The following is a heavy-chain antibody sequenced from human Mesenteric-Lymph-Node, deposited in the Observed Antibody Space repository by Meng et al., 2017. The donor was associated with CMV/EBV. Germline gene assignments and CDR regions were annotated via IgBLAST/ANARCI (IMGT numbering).Heavy chain of an antibody. Sequence: GESLKISCAASGFTFSTYAMHWVRQAPGKGLEWVALISTDGSKEYYADSVKGRFTISRDNSKNTVYVQMNSLRAEDTAVYYCARDLESEQRDYGLDVWGQGTTVTVSS. J-gene: IGHJ6*02. CDR2: ISTDGSKE. V-gene: IGHV3-30*04. CDR1: GFTFSTYA. D-gene: IGHD4/OR15-4a*01. CDR3: ARDLESEQRDYGLDV.